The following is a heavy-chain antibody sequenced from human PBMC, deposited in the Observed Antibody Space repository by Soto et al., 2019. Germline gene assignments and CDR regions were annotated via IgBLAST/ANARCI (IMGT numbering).Heavy chain of an antibody. CDR2: IYYSGST. D-gene: IGHD3-22*01. J-gene: IGHJ4*02. CDR3: ASGPYYYDSSGSFDY. CDR1: GGSISSSSYY. Sequence: PSETLSLTCTVSGGSISSSSYYWGWIRQPPGKGLEWIGSIYYSGSTYYNPSLKSRVTISVDTSKNQFSLKLSSVTAADTAVYYCASGPYYYDSSGSFDYWGQGTLVTVSS. V-gene: IGHV4-39*01.